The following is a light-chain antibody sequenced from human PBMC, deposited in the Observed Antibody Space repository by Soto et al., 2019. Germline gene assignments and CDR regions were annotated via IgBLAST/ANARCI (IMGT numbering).Light chain of an antibody. CDR1: SSDVGGYNY. Sequence: QSALTQPRSVSGSPGQSVTISCTGTSSDVGGYNYVSWYQQHPGKAPKLMIYDVSKRPSRVPDRFSGSKSGNTASLTISGLQAEDEADYYCCSYAGSYTVFGGGTKVTVL. V-gene: IGLV2-11*01. CDR2: DVS. J-gene: IGLJ2*01. CDR3: CSYAGSYTV.